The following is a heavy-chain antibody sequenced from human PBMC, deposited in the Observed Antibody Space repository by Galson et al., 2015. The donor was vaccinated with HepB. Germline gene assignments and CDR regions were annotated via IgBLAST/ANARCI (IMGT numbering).Heavy chain of an antibody. CDR1: TFSSYS. CDR3: ARGPLTGTNWWFDP. Sequence: TFSSYSFNWVRQAPGQGLEWMGGIIPIFGTANYAQKFQGKVTIIADASTSTAHMELSGLISEDTAVYYCARGPLTGTNWWFDPWGQGTL. CDR2: IIPIFGTA. V-gene: IGHV1-69*01. D-gene: IGHD1-7*01. J-gene: IGHJ5*02.